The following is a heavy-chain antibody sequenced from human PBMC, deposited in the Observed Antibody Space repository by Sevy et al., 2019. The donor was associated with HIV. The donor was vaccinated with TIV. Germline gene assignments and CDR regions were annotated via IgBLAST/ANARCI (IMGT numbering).Heavy chain of an antibody. Sequence: GGSLRLSCAASGFTFSSYEMNWVRQAPGKGLEWVSYISSSGSTIYYADSVKGRFTISRDNAKNSLYLQMNSLRAEDTAVYYCARDNSSSWYGFFDYWDQGTLVTVSS. CDR2: ISSSGSTI. D-gene: IGHD6-13*01. CDR1: GFTFSSYE. CDR3: ARDNSSSWYGFFDY. V-gene: IGHV3-48*03. J-gene: IGHJ4*02.